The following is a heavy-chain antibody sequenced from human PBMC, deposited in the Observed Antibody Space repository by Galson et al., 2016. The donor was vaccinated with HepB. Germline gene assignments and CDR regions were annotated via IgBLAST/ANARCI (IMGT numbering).Heavy chain of an antibody. CDR3: ASRDGYNWNFVFFDH. CDR2: ISYDGTTE. D-gene: IGHD1-7*01. J-gene: IGHJ4*02. Sequence: SLRLSCAASGFAFSHYAMHWVRQAPGKGLEWVAVISYDGTTEYYADSVKGRFTISRDNSRNMLTLQMNSLIAEDTAVYYCASRDGYNWNFVFFDHWGQGTLVTVSS. CDR1: GFAFSHYA. V-gene: IGHV3-30-3*01.